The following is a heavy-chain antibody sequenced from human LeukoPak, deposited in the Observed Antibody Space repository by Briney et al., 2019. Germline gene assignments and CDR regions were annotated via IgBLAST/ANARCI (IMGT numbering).Heavy chain of an antibody. CDR1: GFTFSSSA. J-gene: IGHJ6*02. V-gene: IGHV3-23*01. Sequence: GGSLRLSCAASGFTFSSSAMSWVRQVPGKGLEWVSGISASGGSTYYADSVKGRFTISRDNSKNTLYLQMNSLRAEDTAVYYCARGYYYYYGMDVWGQGTTVTVSS. CDR3: ARGYYYYYGMDV. CDR2: ISASGGST.